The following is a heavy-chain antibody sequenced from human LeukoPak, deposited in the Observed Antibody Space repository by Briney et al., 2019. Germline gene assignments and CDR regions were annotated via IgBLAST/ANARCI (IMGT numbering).Heavy chain of an antibody. Sequence: PGGSLRLSCAASGFTFSSYSMNWVRQAPGKGLEWVSYISSSSSTIYYADSVKGRFTISRDNAKNSPYLQMDSLRDEDTAVYYCARFGELLGSSFDYWGQGTLVTVSS. CDR3: ARFGELLGSSFDY. CDR1: GFTFSSYS. V-gene: IGHV3-48*02. CDR2: ISSSSSTI. D-gene: IGHD3-10*01. J-gene: IGHJ4*02.